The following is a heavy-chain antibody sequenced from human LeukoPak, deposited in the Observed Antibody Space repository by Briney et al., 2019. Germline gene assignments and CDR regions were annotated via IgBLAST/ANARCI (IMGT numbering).Heavy chain of an antibody. Sequence: SETLSLTCAVSDDSIISSDYYWGWIRQPPGKGLEWIGSRYYSGFIYYNPSVKSRVTISVDTSKNQFSLELTSVTAADTDVYYCARLKVGTTHPDYWGQGTLVTVSS. CDR1: DDSIISSDYY. J-gene: IGHJ4*02. D-gene: IGHD1-26*01. CDR3: ARLKVGTTHPDY. CDR2: RYYSGFI. V-gene: IGHV4-39*01.